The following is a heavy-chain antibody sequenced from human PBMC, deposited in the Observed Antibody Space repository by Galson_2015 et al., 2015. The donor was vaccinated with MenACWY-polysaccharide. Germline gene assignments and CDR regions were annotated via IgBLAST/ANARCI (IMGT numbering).Heavy chain of an antibody. J-gene: IGHJ6*02. V-gene: IGHV4-4*07. CDR3: ARARGSPRGYGMDV. Sequence: SETLSLTCTVSGGSISSYYWSWIRQPAGKGLEWIGRIHSSGSTNYNPSVESRITMSVDTSKNQFSLKVTSVTAADTAVYYCARARGSPRGYGMDVWGQGTTVTVSS. CDR1: GGSISSYY. D-gene: IGHD1-26*01. CDR2: IHSSGST.